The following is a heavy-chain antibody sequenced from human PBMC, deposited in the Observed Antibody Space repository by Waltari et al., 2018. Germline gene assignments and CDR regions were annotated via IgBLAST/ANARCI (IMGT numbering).Heavy chain of an antibody. CDR1: GFTFSNFA. CDR2: IRGRGRST. J-gene: IGHJ4*01. CDR3: AKDNRAPISGSPTYYFDH. D-gene: IGHD3-10*01. V-gene: IGHV3-23*01. Sequence: LESGGAMVQSGGSLRLSCSVSGFTFSNFAMSWVRRAPGKGREWVSVIRGRGRSTLYTDSVRGRCTISRDNSRKTLYLEMNSLRVEDAAIYYCAKDNRAPISGSPTYYFDHWGHGTVVTVSP.